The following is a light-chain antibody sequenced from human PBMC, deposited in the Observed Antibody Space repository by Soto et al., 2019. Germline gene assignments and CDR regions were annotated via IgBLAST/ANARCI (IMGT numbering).Light chain of an antibody. CDR3: QQYYSTPKT. CDR2: WAS. V-gene: IGKV4-1*01. Sequence: DIVMTQSPKSLAVSLGERATINCKSSQSLLYSSDNKNYLAWYQQKPGQPPKLLIYWASTRESGVPDRVSGSGSGTDFTLTISSLQAEDVAVYYCQQYYSTPKTFGPGTKVDIK. CDR1: QSLLYSSDNKNY. J-gene: IGKJ3*01.